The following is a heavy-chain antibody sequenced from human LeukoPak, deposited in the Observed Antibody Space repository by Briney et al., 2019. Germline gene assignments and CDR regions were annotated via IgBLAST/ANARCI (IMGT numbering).Heavy chain of an antibody. J-gene: IGHJ4*02. CDR1: GLTVSSNY. D-gene: IGHD3-22*01. Sequence: GGSLRLPCAASGLTVSSNYMSWVREAPGKGLVFVSVFYSGGSTYYAGSVTGSFIISTDNAKSSLYLQMNSLKTEDTAVYYCTIIHYYDSSGYYFVGYWGQGTLVTVSS. CDR2: FYSGGST. V-gene: IGHV3-66*01. CDR3: TIIHYYDSSGYYFVGY.